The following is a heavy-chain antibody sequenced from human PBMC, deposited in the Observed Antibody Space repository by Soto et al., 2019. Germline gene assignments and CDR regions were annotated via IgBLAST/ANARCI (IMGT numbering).Heavy chain of an antibody. CDR2: IYYSGHT. V-gene: IGHV4-31*03. D-gene: IGHD4-4*01. Sequence: QVQLQESGPGLVKPSQTLSLTCTVSGGSISSGGYYWRWIRQHPGKGPEWVVYIYYSGHTYYNPSLKSRVTISVDTSKHQFSLNLSSGTAADTAVYYCARGAKVRGNCFAPWGQGTLVTVSS. CDR1: GGSISSGGYY. CDR3: ARGAKVRGNCFAP. J-gene: IGHJ5*02.